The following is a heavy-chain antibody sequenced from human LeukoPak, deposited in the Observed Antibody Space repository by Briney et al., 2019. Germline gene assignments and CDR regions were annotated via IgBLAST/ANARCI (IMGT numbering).Heavy chain of an antibody. V-gene: IGHV3-30*01. J-gene: IGHJ6*03. CDR1: GFTFSSCA. CDR2: ISYDGSNK. D-gene: IGHD3-10*01. Sequence: GRSLRLSCAASGFTFSSCAMHWVRQVPGKGLEWVAVISYDGSNKYYADSVKGRFTISRDTSETTLYLQMDSLRAEDTAVYYCARDPALSGGYYMDVWGKGTTVTVS. CDR3: ARDPALSGGYYMDV.